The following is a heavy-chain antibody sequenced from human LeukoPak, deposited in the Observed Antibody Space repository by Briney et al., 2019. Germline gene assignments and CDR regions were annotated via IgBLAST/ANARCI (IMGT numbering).Heavy chain of an antibody. J-gene: IGHJ3*02. CDR2: ISSGSNYR. CDR3: ARAREGGYDQWRDAFDI. CDR1: GVTFSRHS. D-gene: IGHD5-12*01. V-gene: IGHV3-21*04. Sequence: PGGSLRLSCAASGVTFSRHSMTWVRQAPGKGLEWVSSISSGSNYRYYADSVKGRFTISRDNAKNSLYLQMNSLRAEDTAVYYCARAREGGYDQWRDAFDIWGQGTIVTVSS.